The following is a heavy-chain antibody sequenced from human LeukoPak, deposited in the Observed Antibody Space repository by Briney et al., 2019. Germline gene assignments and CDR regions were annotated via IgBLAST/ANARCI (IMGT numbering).Heavy chain of an antibody. J-gene: IGHJ4*02. V-gene: IGHV3-53*01. CDR2: IYSGGNT. D-gene: IGHD3-22*01. CDR3: ARGLYYYDSSGYLYY. Sequence: GGSLRLSCAASGFTFRNSVMSWVRQAPGKGLEWVSVIYSGGNTYYADSVKGRFTISRDNSKNTLFLQMNSLRAEDTAVYYCARGLYYYDSSGYLYYWGQGTLVTVSS. CDR1: GFTFRNSV.